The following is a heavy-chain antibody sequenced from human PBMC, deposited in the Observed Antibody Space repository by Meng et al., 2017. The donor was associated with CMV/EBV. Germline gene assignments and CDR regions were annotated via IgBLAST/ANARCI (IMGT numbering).Heavy chain of an antibody. CDR1: GFTFSSYW. Sequence: GESLKISCAASGFTFSSYWMSWVRQAPGKGLEWVANIKQDGSEKYYVDSVEGRFTISRDNAKNSLYLQMNSLRAEDTAVYYCARGYNWFDPWGQGTLVTVSS. V-gene: IGHV3-7*01. J-gene: IGHJ5*02. CDR2: IKQDGSEK. CDR3: ARGYNWFDP.